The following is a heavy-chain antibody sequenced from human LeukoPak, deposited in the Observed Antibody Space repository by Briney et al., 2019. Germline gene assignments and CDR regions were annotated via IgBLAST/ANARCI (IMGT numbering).Heavy chain of an antibody. CDR3: AREVRQPES. CDR2: INTDGSST. J-gene: IGHJ4*02. V-gene: IGHV3-74*01. CDR1: GFTFSTYW. D-gene: IGHD4/OR15-4a*01. Sequence: GGTLRLSCTASGFTFSTYWMHWVRQVPGKGLVWVSRINTDGSSTSYADSVKGRFTVSRDNAKDSLYLQMNSLRAEDTAVYYCAREVRQPESWGQGTLVTVAS.